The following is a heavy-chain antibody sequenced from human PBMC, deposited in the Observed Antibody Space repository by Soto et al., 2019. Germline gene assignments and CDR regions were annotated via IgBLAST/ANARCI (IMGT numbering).Heavy chain of an antibody. CDR2: MSSDGSST. Sequence: EVQLVESGGDLVQPGGSLRLSCAASGFTFSTYWMHWVRQVPGKGPEWVSRMSSDGSSTAYADSVRGRFIISRDNAKNTLYLQMNSVRVDDTAVYYCARGTVRDHDFGDHWGLGTLVAVSS. CDR3: ARGTVRDHDFGDH. J-gene: IGHJ4*02. D-gene: IGHD4-17*01. V-gene: IGHV3-74*01. CDR1: GFTFSTYW.